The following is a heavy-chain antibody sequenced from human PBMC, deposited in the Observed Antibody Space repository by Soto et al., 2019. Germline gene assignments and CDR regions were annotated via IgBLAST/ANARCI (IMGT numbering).Heavy chain of an antibody. Sequence: PSETVSLTCTVSGASISGFYWSWIRKSAGKGLEWFGRIYATGTTDYNPSLKSRVMMSVDTSKKQFSLKLRPVTAADTAVYYCVRDGTKTLRDWFDPWGRGISVTVSS. D-gene: IGHD1-1*01. CDR1: GASISGFY. J-gene: IGHJ5*02. CDR3: VRDGTKTLRDWFDP. CDR2: IYATGTT. V-gene: IGHV4-4*07.